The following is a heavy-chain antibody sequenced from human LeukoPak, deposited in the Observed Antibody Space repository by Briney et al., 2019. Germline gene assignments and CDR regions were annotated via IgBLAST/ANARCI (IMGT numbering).Heavy chain of an antibody. J-gene: IGHJ4*02. CDR3: ARGTSSSWTVDGSDY. CDR2: ISSSSSYI. D-gene: IGHD6-13*01. V-gene: IGHV3-21*01. Sequence: GGSLRLSCAASGFTFSSYSMNWVRQAPGKGLEWVSSISSSSSYIYYADSVKGRFTISRDNAKNSLYLQMNSLRAEDTAVYYCARGTSSSWTVDGSDYWGQGTLVTVSS. CDR1: GFTFSSYS.